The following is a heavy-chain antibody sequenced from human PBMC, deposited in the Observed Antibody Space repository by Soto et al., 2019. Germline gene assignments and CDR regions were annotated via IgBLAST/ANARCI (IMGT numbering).Heavy chain of an antibody. Sequence: LTCNVSGGSISSYYWSWIRQPPGKGLEWIGYIYSSGSTNYNPSLKSRVNVSVDTSKNQFSLKLKLSSVTAADTAVYYCARSGGWRNWFDPWGQGTLVTVSS. V-gene: IGHV4-59*01. D-gene: IGHD3-16*01. CDR2: IYSSGST. CDR1: GGSISSYY. J-gene: IGHJ5*02. CDR3: ARSGGWRNWFDP.